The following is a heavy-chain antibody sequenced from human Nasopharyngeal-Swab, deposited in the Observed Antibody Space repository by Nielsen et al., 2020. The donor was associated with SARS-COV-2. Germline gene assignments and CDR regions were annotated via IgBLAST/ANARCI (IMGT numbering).Heavy chain of an antibody. D-gene: IGHD1-1*01. Sequence: GESLKISCAASGFTFSSYSMNWVRQAPGKGLEWVSSISSSSSYIYYADSVKGRFTISRDNAKNSLYLRMNSLRAEDTAVYYCARSQGERRAGAFDIWGQGTMVTVSS. CDR2: ISSSSSYI. V-gene: IGHV3-21*01. J-gene: IGHJ3*02. CDR3: ARSQGERRAGAFDI. CDR1: GFTFSSYS.